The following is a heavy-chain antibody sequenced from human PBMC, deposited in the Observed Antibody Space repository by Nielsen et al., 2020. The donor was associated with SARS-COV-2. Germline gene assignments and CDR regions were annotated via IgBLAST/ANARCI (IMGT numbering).Heavy chain of an antibody. CDR2: IYSGGST. CDR3: ASPYYYDSSDPFDY. D-gene: IGHD3-22*01. CDR1: GFTVSSNY. V-gene: IGHV3-66*01. Sequence: GGSLRLSCAASGFTVSSNYMSWVRQAPGKGLEWVSVIYSGGSTYYADSVKGRFTISRDNSKNTLYLQMNSLRAEDTAVYYCASPYYYDSSDPFDYWGQGTLVTVSS. J-gene: IGHJ4*02.